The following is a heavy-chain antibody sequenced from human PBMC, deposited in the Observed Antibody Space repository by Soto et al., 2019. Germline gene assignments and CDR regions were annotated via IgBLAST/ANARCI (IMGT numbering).Heavy chain of an antibody. CDR3: ARGDRGGSGSPASYYYSGLDV. D-gene: IGHD3-10*01. CDR2: VSAGGDMT. J-gene: IGHJ6*02. Sequence: DVQLLESGGHLVQPGGSLRLSCAASGFTFSSYAMSWVRQAPGKGLEWVSSVSAGGDMTYYSDSVKGRFTIFRDNSNNALFLQMNSLRIEDTAVYYCARGDRGGSGSPASYYYSGLDVWGQGTTVTVS. CDR1: GFTFSSYA. V-gene: IGHV3-23*01.